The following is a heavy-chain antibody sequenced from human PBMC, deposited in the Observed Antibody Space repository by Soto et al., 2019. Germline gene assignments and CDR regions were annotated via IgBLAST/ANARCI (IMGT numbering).Heavy chain of an antibody. V-gene: IGHV1-2*02. Sequence: QLHLVQSGAVVKKPGASVTVSCSASGYPVTAYYMHWVRQAPGRGLEWMGGINPATGAAKYTQTFQGRVTITRDTSPRKGFMELGGLTFEDTAVFFWARGGGVGVAGSAAFDMWGQGTLVTVSS. CDR3: ARGGGVGVAGSAAFDM. D-gene: IGHD3-3*01. CDR2: INPATGAA. J-gene: IGHJ3*02. CDR1: GYPVTAYY.